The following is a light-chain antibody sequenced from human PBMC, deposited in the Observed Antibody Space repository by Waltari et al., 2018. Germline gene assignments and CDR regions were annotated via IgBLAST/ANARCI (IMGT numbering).Light chain of an antibody. CDR3: QQRGNWPIT. J-gene: IGKJ5*01. CDR1: QSMSTS. Sequence: EIVLTQSPATLSLSPGERATLSCSASQSMSTSLVWYQQKPGQAPRLLIYDASSRASGIPARFSGSGSGTDFTLTISSLEPEDFAVYYCQQRGNWPITFGQGTRLEIK. CDR2: DAS. V-gene: IGKV3-11*01.